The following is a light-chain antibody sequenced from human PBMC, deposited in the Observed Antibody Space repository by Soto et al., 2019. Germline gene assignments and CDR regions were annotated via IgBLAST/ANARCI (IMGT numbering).Light chain of an antibody. CDR2: AAS. CDR1: QGISSS. J-gene: IGKJ4*01. Sequence: DIQLTQSPSFLSASVGDRVTITCRASQGISSSLAWSQRKPGEAPKLLIYAASTLQSGVPSRFSGSGSGTEFTLTISSLQPEDFATYYCQQLNSYPLTFGGGTKVDIK. V-gene: IGKV1-9*01. CDR3: QQLNSYPLT.